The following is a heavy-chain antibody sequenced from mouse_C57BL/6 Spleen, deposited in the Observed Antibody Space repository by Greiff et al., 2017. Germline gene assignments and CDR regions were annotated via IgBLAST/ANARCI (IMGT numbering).Heavy chain of an antibody. D-gene: IGHD2-3*01. Sequence: ESGPGLVKPSQSLSLTCSVTGYSITSGYYWNWIRQFPGNKLEWMGYISYDGSNNYNPSLKNRISITRDTSKNQFFLKLNSVTTEDTATYYCARGGGLLRNYAMDYWGQGTSVTVSS. CDR3: ARGGGLLRNYAMDY. CDR2: ISYDGSN. V-gene: IGHV3-6*01. CDR1: GYSITSGYY. J-gene: IGHJ4*01.